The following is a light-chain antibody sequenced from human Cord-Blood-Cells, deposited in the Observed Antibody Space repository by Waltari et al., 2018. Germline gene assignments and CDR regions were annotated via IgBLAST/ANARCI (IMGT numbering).Light chain of an antibody. CDR2: EGS. V-gene: IGLV2-8*01. Sequence: QSALTQPLSASGSPGQSVALSCTGTSSDTGGYNCVSWYQQHPGKAPKLMIYEGSKRPSGVPDRFSGSKSGNTASLTVSGLQAEDEADYYCSSYAGSNTYVFGTGTKVTVL. CDR1: SSDTGGYNC. CDR3: SSYAGSNTYV. J-gene: IGLJ1*01.